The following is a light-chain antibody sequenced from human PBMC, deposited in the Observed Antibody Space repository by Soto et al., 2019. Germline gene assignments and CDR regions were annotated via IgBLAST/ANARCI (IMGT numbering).Light chain of an antibody. J-gene: IGLJ1*01. CDR2: EVS. CDR1: SSDVGGYNY. V-gene: IGLV2-14*01. Sequence: QYALTQPASVSGSPGQSITISCTGTSSDVGGYNYVSWYQQHPGKAPKLMIYEVSNRPSGVSNRFSGSKSGNTASLTISGLQAEDEADYYCSSYTSSSTSFGTGTKGT. CDR3: SSYTSSSTS.